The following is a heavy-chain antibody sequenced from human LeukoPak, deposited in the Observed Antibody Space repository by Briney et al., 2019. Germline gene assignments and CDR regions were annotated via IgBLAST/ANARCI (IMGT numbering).Heavy chain of an antibody. D-gene: IGHD6-6*01. J-gene: IGHJ4*02. Sequence: ASVKVSCKASGYTFPGYYMHWVRQAPGQGLEWMGWINPNSGGTNYAQKFQGRVTMTRDTSISTAYMELSRLRSDDTAVYYCARAHSTSSGKVFDYWGQGTLVTVSS. CDR2: INPNSGGT. CDR1: GYTFPGYY. V-gene: IGHV1-2*02. CDR3: ARAHSTSSGKVFDY.